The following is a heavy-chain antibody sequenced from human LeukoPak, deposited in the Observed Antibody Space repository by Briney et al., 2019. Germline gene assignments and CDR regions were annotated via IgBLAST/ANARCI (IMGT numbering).Heavy chain of an antibody. D-gene: IGHD3-10*01. CDR2: ISSSSSYI. CDR1: GFTFSGYS. V-gene: IGHV3-21*04. CDR3: ARALFGEVAFDI. J-gene: IGHJ3*02. Sequence: GGSLRLSCAASGFTFSGYSMNWVRQAPGKGLEWVSSISSSSSYIYYADSVKGRFTISRDNAKNSLYLQMNSLRAEDTAVYYCARALFGEVAFDIWGQGTMVTVSS.